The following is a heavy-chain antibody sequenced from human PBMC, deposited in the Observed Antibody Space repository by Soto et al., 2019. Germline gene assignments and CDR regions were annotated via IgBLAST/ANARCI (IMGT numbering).Heavy chain of an antibody. J-gene: IGHJ4*02. CDR3: TRDKAEWELLY. CDR1: GAYISYGGFS. V-gene: IGHV4-30-2*06. Sequence: SGTLCLTCTVSGAYISYGGFSWSWIRQSPGKGLEWIGYISHLESTYFHPSFKSRLTMSIDRTRNQFSLKLSSVTAADTAVYYCTRDKAEWELLYWGQGTLVTVSS. D-gene: IGHD1-26*01. CDR2: ISHLEST.